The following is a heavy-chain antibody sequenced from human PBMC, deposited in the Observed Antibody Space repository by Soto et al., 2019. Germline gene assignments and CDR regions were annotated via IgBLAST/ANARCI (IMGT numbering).Heavy chain of an antibody. Sequence: QVQLVQSGAEVQKPGASVKISCKASGYTFTRYTMNWVRQAPGQRLEWMGWINPDNGNTKSSQQFQDRVIITRDTSASTAYMDLSSLRSEDTAVYYCARGIATGQLDPWGQGTLVTVSS. V-gene: IGHV1-3*01. CDR2: INPDNGNT. CDR3: ARGIATGQLDP. CDR1: GYTFTRYT. D-gene: IGHD2-15*01. J-gene: IGHJ5*02.